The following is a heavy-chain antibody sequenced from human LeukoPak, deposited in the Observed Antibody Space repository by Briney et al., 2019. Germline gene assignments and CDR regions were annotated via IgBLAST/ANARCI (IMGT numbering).Heavy chain of an antibody. CDR3: AREDTESLDDAFDI. D-gene: IGHD2/OR15-2a*01. CDR2: IYYSGST. CDR1: GGSVSRSPYY. J-gene: IGHJ3*02. V-gene: IGHV4-39*07. Sequence: PSETLSLTCTVSGGSVSRSPYYWGWIRQPPGKGLEWIGNIYYSGSTYYNPSLKSRVTISVDTSKNQFSLKVTSVTAADTAVYFCAREDTESLDDAFDIWGQGTMVTVSS.